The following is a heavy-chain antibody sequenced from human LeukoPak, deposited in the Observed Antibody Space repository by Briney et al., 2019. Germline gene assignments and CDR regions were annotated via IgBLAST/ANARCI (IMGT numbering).Heavy chain of an antibody. CDR1: GFTFDDYG. D-gene: IGHD6-13*01. CDR2: INWNGGST. V-gene: IGHV3-20*01. CDR3: ARGIAAAGTSPGDY. Sequence: GGSLRLSCAASGFTFDDYGMSWVRQAPGKGLEWVSGINWNGGSTGYADSVKGRFTISRDNAKNSLYLQMNSLRAEDTALYHCARGIAAAGTSPGDYWGQGALVTVSS. J-gene: IGHJ4*02.